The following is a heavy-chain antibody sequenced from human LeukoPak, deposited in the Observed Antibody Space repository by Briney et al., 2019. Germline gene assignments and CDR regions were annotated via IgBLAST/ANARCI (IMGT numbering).Heavy chain of an antibody. CDR3: ARDIRDGAAFGH. CDR2: TYYRTRWYN. Sequence: SQTLSLTCAISGDIITGNSIVWNWIRQSPSRGLEWLGRTYYRTRWYNDYAMSVESRITINPDTSKNQFSLHLKSVTPDDTAIYFCARDIRDGAAFGHRGQGTLVTVSS. V-gene: IGHV6-1*01. CDR1: GDIITGNSIV. D-gene: IGHD1-14*01. J-gene: IGHJ4*02.